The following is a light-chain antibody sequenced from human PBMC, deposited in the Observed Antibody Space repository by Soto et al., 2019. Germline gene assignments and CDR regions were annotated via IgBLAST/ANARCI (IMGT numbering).Light chain of an antibody. V-gene: IGKV1-27*01. J-gene: IGKJ3*01. CDR1: QGISNF. Sequence: DIQMTQSPTSLSASVGDRVTITCRASQGISNFVAWYQQKPGKAPKLLIYAASTLQSGVPSRFSGSGSGTDFTLTINRLQPEDVATYACQKYSSVPVFGTGTKVEIK. CDR2: AAS. CDR3: QKYSSVPV.